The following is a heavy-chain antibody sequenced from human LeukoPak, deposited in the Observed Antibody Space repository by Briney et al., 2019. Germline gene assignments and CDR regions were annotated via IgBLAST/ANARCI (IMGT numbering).Heavy chain of an antibody. Sequence: SETLSLTCAVYGGSFSGYYWSWIRQPPGKGLEWIGEINHSGGTNYNPSLKSRVTISVDTSKNQFSLKLGSVTAADTAVYYCARGYGVVPVSPAGNWFDPWGQGTLVTVSS. D-gene: IGHD4-17*01. CDR3: ARGYGVVPVSPAGNWFDP. CDR2: INHSGGT. CDR1: GGSFSGYY. J-gene: IGHJ5*02. V-gene: IGHV4-34*01.